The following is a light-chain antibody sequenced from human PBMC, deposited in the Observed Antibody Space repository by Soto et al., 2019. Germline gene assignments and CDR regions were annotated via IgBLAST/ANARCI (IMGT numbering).Light chain of an antibody. J-gene: IGLJ3*02. V-gene: IGLV3-21*02. CDR3: QVWDSSKWV. CDR2: DDG. Sequence: SSELTQPPSVSVAPGQTARITCGGNKIGSKSVHWYQQRPGQAPVLVVFDDGDRPSGIPERFSGSNSGNTATLTIRGVEAEDEADYYCQVWDSSKWVFGGGTKLTVL. CDR1: KIGSKS.